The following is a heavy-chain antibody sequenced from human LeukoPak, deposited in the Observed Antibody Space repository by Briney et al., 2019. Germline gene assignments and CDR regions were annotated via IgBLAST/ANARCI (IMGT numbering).Heavy chain of an antibody. CDR1: GFTFSSYW. J-gene: IGHJ4*02. D-gene: IGHD3-10*01. CDR2: INSDESST. V-gene: IGHV3-74*01. CDR3: ARGGYYASGSFQR. Sequence: PGGSLRLSCAASGFTFSSYWMHWVRQVPGKGLVWVSRINSDESSTTYADSVKGRFTISRDNAKNTLYLQMNSLRAKDTAMYYCARGGYYASGSFQRWGQGSLVTVSS.